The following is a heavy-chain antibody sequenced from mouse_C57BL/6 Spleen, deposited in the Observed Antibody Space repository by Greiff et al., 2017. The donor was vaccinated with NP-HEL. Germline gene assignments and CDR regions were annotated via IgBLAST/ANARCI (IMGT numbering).Heavy chain of an antibody. D-gene: IGHD4-1*01. CDR3: ARGGLGCDY. V-gene: IGHV2-2*01. Sequence: QVQLKESGPGLVQPSQSLSITCPFPGFSLTGFGVPWVRQSPGKGLEWLGVFWSGGSTDYTAAFISRLSISKDNSKSQVFFKMNSLQADDTAIYYCARGGLGCDYWGQGTTLTVSS. CDR1: GFSLTGFG. J-gene: IGHJ2*01. CDR2: FWSGGST.